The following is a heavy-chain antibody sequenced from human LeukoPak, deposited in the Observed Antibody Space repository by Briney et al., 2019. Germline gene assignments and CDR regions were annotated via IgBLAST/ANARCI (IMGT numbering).Heavy chain of an antibody. CDR2: MNPNSGNT. CDR3: ARATIQLWRTGVYWFDP. Sequence: GASVKVSCKASGYTFTSYDINWVRQATGQGPEWMGWMNPNSGNTGYAQKFQGRVTMTRNTSISTAYMELSSLRSEDTAVYYCARATIQLWRTGVYWFDPWGQGTLVTVSS. CDR1: GYTFTSYD. J-gene: IGHJ5*02. D-gene: IGHD5-18*01. V-gene: IGHV1-8*01.